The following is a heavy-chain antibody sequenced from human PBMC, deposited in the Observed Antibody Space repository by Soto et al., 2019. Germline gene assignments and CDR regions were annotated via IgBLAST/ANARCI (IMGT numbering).Heavy chain of an antibody. CDR2: IYQSGSA. V-gene: IGHV4-30-2*01. Sequence: QQQLQESGSGLVRPSQTLSLTCAVSGGSISSGDYSWSWIRQPPGKGLEWIGYIYQSGSAYYNPSLKSRATISLDRSKNHFSLKLTSVTAADTAVYYCARLGNCRGGSCYPNWFDPWGQGTLVTVSS. D-gene: IGHD2-15*01. J-gene: IGHJ5*02. CDR1: GGSISSGDYS. CDR3: ARLGNCRGGSCYPNWFDP.